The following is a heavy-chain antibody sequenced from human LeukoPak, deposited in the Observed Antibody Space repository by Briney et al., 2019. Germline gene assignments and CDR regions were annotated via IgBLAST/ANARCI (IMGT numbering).Heavy chain of an antibody. CDR3: ARGGWYYFDY. Sequence: GASVKASCKASGYTFTGYYMHWVRQAPGQGLEWMGIINSSGGTTSYAQKFQGRVTMTRDTSTSTVYMELSSLRSEDTAVYYCARGGWYYFDYWGQGTLVTVSS. D-gene: IGHD6-19*01. V-gene: IGHV1-46*01. CDR2: INSSGGTT. J-gene: IGHJ4*02. CDR1: GYTFTGYY.